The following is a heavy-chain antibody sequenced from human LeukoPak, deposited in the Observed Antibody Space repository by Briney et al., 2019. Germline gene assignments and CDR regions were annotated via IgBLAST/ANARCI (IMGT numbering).Heavy chain of an antibody. V-gene: IGHV4-59*01. Sequence: SETLSLTCTVSGGPISSYYWSWIRQPPGKGLEWIGYIYYSGSTNYNPSLKSRVTISVDTSKNQFSLKLDSVTAADTAVYYCAREFVGDNYNCFDPWGQGTLVIVSS. D-gene: IGHD1-20*01. CDR2: IYYSGST. CDR3: AREFVGDNYNCFDP. J-gene: IGHJ5*02. CDR1: GGPISSYY.